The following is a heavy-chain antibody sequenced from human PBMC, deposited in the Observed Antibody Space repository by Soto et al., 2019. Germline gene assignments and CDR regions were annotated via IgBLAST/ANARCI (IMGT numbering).Heavy chain of an antibody. CDR1: GFTFSGFD. J-gene: IGHJ4*02. V-gene: IGHV3-13*01. CDR3: ARGQEVGAHFFDS. D-gene: IGHD2-15*01. Sequence: GESLRLSCEASGFTFSGFDMHWVRQPTGKGLEWVSTIGTAGDTYYAVSVKGRFTISRDNAKNSLSLQMNSLRAGDTAVYFCARGQEVGAHFFDSWGQGTQVTVSS. CDR2: IGTAGDT.